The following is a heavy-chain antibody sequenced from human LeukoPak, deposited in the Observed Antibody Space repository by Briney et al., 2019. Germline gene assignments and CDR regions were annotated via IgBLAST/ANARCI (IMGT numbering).Heavy chain of an antibody. D-gene: IGHD2-21*01. V-gene: IGHV3-48*03. Sequence: GGSLRLSCEASGFTFSSYEMNFVRQAPGKGLEWVSFISSSGRTITYADSVKGRFVISRDNVNSSLYLQMNSLRVEDTAIYYCVRQMVITIVTNAFDVWGQGTMVTVTS. J-gene: IGHJ3*01. CDR3: VRQMVITIVTNAFDV. CDR2: ISSSGRTI. CDR1: GFTFSSYE.